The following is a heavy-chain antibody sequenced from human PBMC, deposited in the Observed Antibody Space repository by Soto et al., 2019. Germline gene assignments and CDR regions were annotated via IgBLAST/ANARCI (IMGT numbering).Heavy chain of an antibody. J-gene: IGHJ4*02. Sequence: QITLKESGPTLVNPTQTLTLTCTFSGFSLSTSGVGVGWIRQPPGKALEWLALIYWDDDKRYSPSLKSRLTITKDTSKNQVVLTMTNMDPVDTATYYCAHRQAPAKVLRFLEWPYGYFDYWGQGTLVTVSS. D-gene: IGHD3-3*01. V-gene: IGHV2-5*02. CDR2: IYWDDDK. CDR1: GFSLSTSGVG. CDR3: AHRQAPAKVLRFLEWPYGYFDY.